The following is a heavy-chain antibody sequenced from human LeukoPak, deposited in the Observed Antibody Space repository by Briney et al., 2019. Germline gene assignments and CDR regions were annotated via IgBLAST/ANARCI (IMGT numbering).Heavy chain of an antibody. Sequence: ASVKVSCKASAYTFTSYYMHWVRQAPGQGLEWMGMINPSDGSTSYAQKFQGRVTMTMDMSTTTVYMELSSLRSEDTAVYYCARANCEKGYYFDYWGQGTLVTVSS. CDR3: ARANCEKGYYFDY. J-gene: IGHJ4*02. D-gene: IGHD2-21*01. V-gene: IGHV1-46*01. CDR2: INPSDGST. CDR1: AYTFTSYY.